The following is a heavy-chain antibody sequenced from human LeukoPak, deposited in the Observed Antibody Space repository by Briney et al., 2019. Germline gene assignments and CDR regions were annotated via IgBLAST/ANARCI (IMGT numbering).Heavy chain of an antibody. J-gene: IGHJ5*02. CDR1: GFTFSSYD. V-gene: IGHV3-33*01. CDR3: ARNQATGGYNWFDP. CDR2: IWYDGSNK. Sequence: GRSLRLSCSASGFTFSSYDMHWVREAPGKGLKWGTVIWYDGSNKYYADSVKSRFTISKVNSKNMLYLQLNSLSAEGTTVYCCARNQATGGYNWFDPWGQGTLVTVSS. D-gene: IGHD5-12*01.